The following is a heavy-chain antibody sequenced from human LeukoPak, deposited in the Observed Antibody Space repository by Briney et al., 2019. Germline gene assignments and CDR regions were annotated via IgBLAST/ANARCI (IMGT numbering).Heavy chain of an antibody. CDR2: IYYSGST. D-gene: IGHD5-18*01. CDR1: GGSISSSSYY. CDR3: ASGVYSYGYYYYYYMDV. Sequence: SETLSLTCTVSGGSISSSSYYWGWIRQPPGKGLEWIGSIYYSGSTYYNPSLKSRVTISVDTSKNQFSLKLSSVTAADTAVYYCASGVYSYGYYYYYYMDVWGKGTTVTVSS. V-gene: IGHV4-39*07. J-gene: IGHJ6*03.